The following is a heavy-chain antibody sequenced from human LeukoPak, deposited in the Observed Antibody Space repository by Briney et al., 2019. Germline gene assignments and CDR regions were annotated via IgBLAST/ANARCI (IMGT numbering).Heavy chain of an antibody. Sequence: GGSLRLSCVASGFTFTSYTMHWVRQAPGKGLEWVASIWYDASRVYYADSVKGQFTISRDNSKNTLYLQMNSLRAEDTAVYYCAPYYGSGLFDYWGQGTLVTVSS. CDR2: IWYDASRV. V-gene: IGHV3-30*02. D-gene: IGHD3-10*01. CDR1: GFTFTSYT. CDR3: APYYGSGLFDY. J-gene: IGHJ4*02.